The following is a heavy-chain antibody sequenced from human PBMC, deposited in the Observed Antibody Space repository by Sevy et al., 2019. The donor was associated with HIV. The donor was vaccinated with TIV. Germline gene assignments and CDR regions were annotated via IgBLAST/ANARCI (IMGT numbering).Heavy chain of an antibody. V-gene: IGHV3-15*01. Sequence: GGSLRLSCAASGFTFSIIYMNWVRQSPGKGLEWVGRMKSKTDGGTTDYAAPVKDGFTMSRDDSKNTLYLQMNSLKADDTAVYYCTTVGSPNWGSEAFDIWGQGTMVTVSS. CDR3: TTVGSPNWGSEAFDI. CDR2: MKSKTDGGTT. J-gene: IGHJ3*02. CDR1: GFTFSIIY. D-gene: IGHD3-16*01.